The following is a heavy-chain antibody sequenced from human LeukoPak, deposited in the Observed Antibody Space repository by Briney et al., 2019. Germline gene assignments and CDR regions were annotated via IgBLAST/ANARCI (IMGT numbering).Heavy chain of an antibody. V-gene: IGHV4-39*01. J-gene: IGHJ4*02. CDR1: GGSIRSSYYY. CDR2: IYDSGST. Sequence: PSETLSLTCTVSGGSIRSSYYYWGWIRQPPGKGLEWIGSIYDSGSTYYNPSLKSRVTISVDTSKNQFSLKLNSVTAADTAVYYCARGGGYSYGPFFDYWGQGTLVTVSS. CDR3: ARGGGYSYGPFFDY. D-gene: IGHD5-18*01.